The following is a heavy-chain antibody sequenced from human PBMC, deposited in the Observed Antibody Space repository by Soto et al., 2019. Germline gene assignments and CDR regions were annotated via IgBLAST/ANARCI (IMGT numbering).Heavy chain of an antibody. Sequence: PGESLKISCKGSGYIFTSHWIGWVRQMPGKGLEWMGYIYPGDSDTRYSPSFQGQVTISADKSITTAYLQWSSLKASDTAMYYCTRRRSSGLYSDPFDSWGQGTLVTVSS. J-gene: IGHJ4*02. CDR2: IYPGDSDT. D-gene: IGHD6-19*01. V-gene: IGHV5-51*01. CDR1: GYIFTSHW. CDR3: TRRRSSGLYSDPFDS.